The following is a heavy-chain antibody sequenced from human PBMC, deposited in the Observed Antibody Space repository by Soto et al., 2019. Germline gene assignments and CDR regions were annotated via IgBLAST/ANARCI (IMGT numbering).Heavy chain of an antibody. D-gene: IGHD6-13*01. CDR1: GYSFTSYW. V-gene: IGHV5-51*01. J-gene: IGHJ6*02. CDR3: ARVCSWYMTYYDYGMLV. Sequence: PGESLQISCEGSGYSFTSYWIGWVRQMPGKSLEWMGIIYPGDSDTRYSPSFQGQVTISADKSISTAYLQWSSLRASDTAMYYCARVCSWYMTYYDYGMLVWREGTTVTV. CDR2: IYPGDSDT.